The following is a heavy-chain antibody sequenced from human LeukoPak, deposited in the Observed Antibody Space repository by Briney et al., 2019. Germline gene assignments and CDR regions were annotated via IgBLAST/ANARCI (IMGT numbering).Heavy chain of an antibody. CDR2: IKSKRDDGTT. Sequence: PGGSLTLYCAASTFTFSNAWMMWLRPAPGKGLEGVGRIKSKRDDGTTDYAAPVKGRFTISRDDSKNTLYLQMNSLKTEDTGVYYCTTAPRGYCSGGSCSYAFDIWGQGTMVTVSS. CDR1: TFTFSNAW. D-gene: IGHD2-15*01. CDR3: TTAPRGYCSGGSCSYAFDI. J-gene: IGHJ3*02. V-gene: IGHV3-15*01.